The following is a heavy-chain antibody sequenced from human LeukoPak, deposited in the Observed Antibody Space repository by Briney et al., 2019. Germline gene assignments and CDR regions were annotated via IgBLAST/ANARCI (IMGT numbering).Heavy chain of an antibody. D-gene: IGHD3-10*01. V-gene: IGHV4-39*01. CDR3: ARHTASGLYYFDY. CDR2: IYDSGRT. CDR1: GASITSDIFY. Sequence: PSETLPLTCTVSGASITSDIFYWNWIRQSPGKGLEWIGSIYDSGRTHYNPSLQSRVTISVGTSKNLFSLKLSSVTAADTAVFYCARHTASGLYYFDYWGQGTLVTVSS. J-gene: IGHJ4*02.